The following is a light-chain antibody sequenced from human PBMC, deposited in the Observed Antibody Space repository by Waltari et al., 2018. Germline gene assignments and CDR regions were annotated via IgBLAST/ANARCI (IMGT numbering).Light chain of an antibody. V-gene: IGKV3-15*01. Sequence: SPATLSVSPGERATLSCRASQSVSSKLAWYQQRAGQAPRLLIYGASTRATGIPARFSGSGSGTEFTLTISSLQSEDFAVYFCQHYNNLPLTFGGGTKVEIK. CDR3: QHYNNLPLT. CDR1: QSVSSK. J-gene: IGKJ4*01. CDR2: GAS.